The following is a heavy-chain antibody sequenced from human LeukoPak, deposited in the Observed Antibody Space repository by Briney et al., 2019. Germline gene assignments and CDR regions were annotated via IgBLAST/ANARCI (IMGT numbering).Heavy chain of an antibody. CDR1: GGSISSSSYY. Sequence: PSETLPLTCTVSGGSISSSSYYWGWIRQPPGKGLEWIGSIYYSGSTYYNPSLKSRVTMSVDTSKNQFSLKLSSVTAADTAVYYCARRYGDYNLDYWGQGTLVTVSS. J-gene: IGHJ4*02. CDR3: ARRYGDYNLDY. CDR2: IYYSGST. V-gene: IGHV4-39*01. D-gene: IGHD4-17*01.